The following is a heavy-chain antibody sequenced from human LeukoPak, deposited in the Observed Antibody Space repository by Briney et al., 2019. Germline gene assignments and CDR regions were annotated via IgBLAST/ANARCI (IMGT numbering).Heavy chain of an antibody. V-gene: IGHV1-2*06. CDR3: ARVGYSYGEIDY. CDR2: INPNSGGT. CDR1: GYTFTGYY. Sequence: GASVRVSCKASGYTFTGYYMHYVRQAPGQGLEWMGRINPNSGGTNYAQKFQGRVTMTRDTSISAAYMELSRLRSDDTAVYYCARVGYSYGEIDYWGQGTLVTVSS. D-gene: IGHD5-18*01. J-gene: IGHJ4*02.